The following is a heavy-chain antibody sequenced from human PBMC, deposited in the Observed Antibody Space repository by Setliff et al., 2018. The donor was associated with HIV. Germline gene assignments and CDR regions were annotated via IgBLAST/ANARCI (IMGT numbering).Heavy chain of an antibody. Sequence: PGGSLRLSCAASGFTFSSYWMHWVRQAPGKGLVWVSRIPGDGSTTTYADSVKGRFTISRGNSNNMLFLQMNSLRTEDTAVYYCARSGGDCSGISCYSLWFDPWGHGTLVTVS. CDR2: IPGDGSTT. D-gene: IGHD2-15*01. J-gene: IGHJ5*02. CDR3: ARSGGDCSGISCYSLWFDP. CDR1: GFTFSSYW. V-gene: IGHV3-74*01.